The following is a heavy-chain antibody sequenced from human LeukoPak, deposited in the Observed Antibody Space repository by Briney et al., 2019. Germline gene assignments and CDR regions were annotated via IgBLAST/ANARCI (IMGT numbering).Heavy chain of an antibody. J-gene: IGHJ4*02. Sequence: GGSLRLSCAASGFTFRTYGMHWVRQAPGKGLEWVAAISSDGSDKYYADSVKGRFTISRDNSKDTVYLQMNSLRAEDTAVYYCARDLQDIADYWGQGTLVTVSS. D-gene: IGHD2-15*01. CDR3: ARDLQDIADY. CDR1: GFTFRTYG. V-gene: IGHV3-30*03. CDR2: ISSDGSDK.